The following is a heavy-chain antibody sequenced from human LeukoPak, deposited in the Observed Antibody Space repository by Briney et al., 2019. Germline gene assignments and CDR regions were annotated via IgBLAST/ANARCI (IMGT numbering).Heavy chain of an antibody. CDR3: ARMTVSGRDNWFDP. CDR1: GYTFTSCD. J-gene: IGHJ5*02. V-gene: IGHV1-8*03. D-gene: IGHD6-19*01. CDR2: LNPNSGNT. Sequence: ASVKVSCKASGYTFTSCDINWVRQATGRGLEWMGWLNPNSGNTGYAQKFQGRVTITRNTSINTAYMELSSLRSEDTAVYYCARMTVSGRDNWFDPWGQGTLVTVSS.